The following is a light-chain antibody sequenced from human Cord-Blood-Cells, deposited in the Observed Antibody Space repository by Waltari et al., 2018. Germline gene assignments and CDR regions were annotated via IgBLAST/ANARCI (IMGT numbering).Light chain of an antibody. Sequence: EIVLTQSPATLSLSPGERATLSCRASQSVSSYLAWYQQKPGQAPRLLIYDASNRATGTPARFSGSGSGTDFTLTISSLEPEGFAVYYCQQRSNWITFGQGTRLEIK. CDR2: DAS. CDR3: QQRSNWIT. CDR1: QSVSSY. J-gene: IGKJ5*01. V-gene: IGKV3-11*01.